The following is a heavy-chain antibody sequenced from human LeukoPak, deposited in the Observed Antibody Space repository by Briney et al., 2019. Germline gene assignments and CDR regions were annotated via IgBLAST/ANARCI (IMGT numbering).Heavy chain of an antibody. V-gene: IGHV3-74*01. D-gene: IGHD3-22*01. J-gene: IGHJ4*02. CDR3: AKGYYYDSSGPPPAFGY. Sequence: GGSLRLSCAASGFTFSSYWMHWVRQAPGKGLVWVSRINSDGSSTSYADSVKGRFTISRDNAKNTLYLQMNSLRAEDTAVYYCAKGYYYDSSGPPPAFGYWGQGTLVTASS. CDR2: INSDGSST. CDR1: GFTFSSYW.